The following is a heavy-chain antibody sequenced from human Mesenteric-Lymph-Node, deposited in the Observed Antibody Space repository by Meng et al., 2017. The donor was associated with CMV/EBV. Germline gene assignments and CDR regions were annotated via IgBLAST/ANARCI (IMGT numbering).Heavy chain of an antibody. CDR3: ARDREDEALLATLLFDS. J-gene: IGHJ4*02. D-gene: IGHD2-15*01. CDR1: FPFSSYS. V-gene: IGHV3-21*01. Sequence: FPFSSYSMNWVRQAPGKGLEWVASISTTSSYIYYADSVKGRFTISRDNTKNALYLQMNNLRAEDTAVYYCARDREDEALLATLLFDSWGQGTLVTVSS. CDR2: ISTTSSYI.